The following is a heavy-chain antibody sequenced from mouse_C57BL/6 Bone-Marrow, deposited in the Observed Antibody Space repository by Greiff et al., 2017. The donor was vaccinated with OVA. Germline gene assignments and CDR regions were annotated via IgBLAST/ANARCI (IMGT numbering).Heavy chain of an antibody. CDR2: ISYDGSN. J-gene: IGHJ4*01. V-gene: IGHV3-6*01. D-gene: IGHD2-5*01. Sequence: EVQLKESGPGLVKPSQSLSLTCSVTGYSITSGYYWNWIRQFPGNKLEWMGYISYDGSNNYNPSLKNRISITRDTSKNQFFLKLNSVTTEDTATYYCARDEEDYSNYEGNAMDYWGQGTSVTVSS. CDR3: ARDEEDYSNYEGNAMDY. CDR1: GYSITSGYY.